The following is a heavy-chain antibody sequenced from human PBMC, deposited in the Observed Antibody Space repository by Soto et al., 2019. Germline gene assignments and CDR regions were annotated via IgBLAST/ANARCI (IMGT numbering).Heavy chain of an antibody. CDR2: ISGSGDSA. V-gene: IGHV3-23*01. CDR3: AKDVGAYLPNKNYFHY. Sequence: EVQLLESGGGLVQPGGSLSLRLSCAASGFTFSNYAMSWVRQAPGKGLEWVSGISGSGDSAYYADSVKGRFTISRDNSKNTLYLQMNSLRAEDTAVYYCAKDVGAYLPNKNYFHYWGQGTLATVSS. D-gene: IGHD4-17*01. CDR1: GFTFSNYA. J-gene: IGHJ4*02.